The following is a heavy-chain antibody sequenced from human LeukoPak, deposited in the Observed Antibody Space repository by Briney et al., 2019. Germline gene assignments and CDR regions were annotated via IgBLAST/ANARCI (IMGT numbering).Heavy chain of an antibody. J-gene: IGHJ4*02. V-gene: IGHV4-38-2*02. CDR3: ARLEYSSSPTDY. CDR2: IYHSGST. CDR1: GGSISSGYY. D-gene: IGHD6-6*01. Sequence: SETLSLTCTVSGGSISSGYYWGWIRQPPGKGLEWIGSIYHSGSTYYNPSLKSRVTISVDTSKNQFSLKLSSVTAADTAVYYCARLEYSSSPTDYWGQGTLVTVSS.